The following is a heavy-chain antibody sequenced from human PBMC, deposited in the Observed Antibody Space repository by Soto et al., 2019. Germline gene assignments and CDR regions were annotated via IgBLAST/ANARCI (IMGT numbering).Heavy chain of an antibody. Sequence: PGGSLRLSFAASGFTFSCYAMSWVRQAPGKELEWVSSNSSSSSCIYYAESVKGRFTITRDNAKNTLYLQMNSLRAEDTAVYYCARDEVVVGSSYYRMDDWGQGTTVTVSS. V-gene: IGHV3-21*01. CDR2: NSSSSSCI. J-gene: IGHJ6*02. CDR1: GFTFSCYA. CDR3: ARDEVVVGSSYYRMDD. D-gene: IGHD2-15*01.